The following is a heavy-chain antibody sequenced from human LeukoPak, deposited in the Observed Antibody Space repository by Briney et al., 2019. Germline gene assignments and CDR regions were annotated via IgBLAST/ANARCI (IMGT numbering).Heavy chain of an antibody. D-gene: IGHD3-16*01. V-gene: IGHV1-2*02. CDR3: ASGVRRWYFDL. CDR2: INPNSGRT. J-gene: IGHJ2*01. CDR1: GYTFTGNS. Sequence: GASVKVSCKASGYTFTGNSMHWVRQAPGQGLEWMGWINPNSGRTNYAQKSQGRVTMTRDTSISTAYMELSRLRSDDTAVYYCASGVRRWYFDLWGRGTLVTVSS.